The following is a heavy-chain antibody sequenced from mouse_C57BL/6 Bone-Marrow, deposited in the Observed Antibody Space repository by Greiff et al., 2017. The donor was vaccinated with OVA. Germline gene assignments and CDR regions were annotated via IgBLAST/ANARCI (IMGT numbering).Heavy chain of an antibody. CDR3: ARKSPPLYYGYDEDYAMDY. CDR2: INPGSGGT. D-gene: IGHD2-2*01. V-gene: IGHV1-54*01. Sequence: QVQLKESGAELVRPGTSVKVSCKASGYAFTNYLIEWVKQRPGQGLEWIGVINPGSGGTNYNEKFKGKATLTADKSSSTAYMQLSSLTSEDSAVYFCARKSPPLYYGYDEDYAMDYWGQGTSVTVSS. J-gene: IGHJ4*01. CDR1: GYAFTNYL.